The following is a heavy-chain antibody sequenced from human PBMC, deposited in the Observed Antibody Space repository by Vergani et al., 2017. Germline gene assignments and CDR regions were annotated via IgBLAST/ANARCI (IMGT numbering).Heavy chain of an antibody. V-gene: IGHV3-7*01. Sequence: EVQLVESGGGLVQPGGSLRLSCAASGFIFSHYWMSWVRQAPGKGLEWVANINQDGSEKYYVDSGKGRFTISRDNAKNSLYLQMNSLRAEDTALYYCARINYYDSSGYSLTRWHNWFDPWGQGTLITFSS. J-gene: IGHJ5*02. CDR2: INQDGSEK. CDR1: GFIFSHYW. D-gene: IGHD3-22*01. CDR3: ARINYYDSSGYSLTRWHNWFDP.